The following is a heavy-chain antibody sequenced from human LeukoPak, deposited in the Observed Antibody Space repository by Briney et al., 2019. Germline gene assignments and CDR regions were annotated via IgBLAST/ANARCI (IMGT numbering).Heavy chain of an antibody. CDR3: ARVPHYYFGYGYFDS. Sequence: SETLSLTCAVYGGSFSGYYWSWIRQPPGKGLEWIGEIYQSGTTNYNPSLKSRVSISLDTSKKQFSLTLTSMTAADTAVYYCARVPHYYFGYGYFDSWGQGTLVTVSS. CDR1: GGSFSGYY. J-gene: IGHJ4*02. D-gene: IGHD3-10*01. CDR2: IYQSGTT. V-gene: IGHV4-34*01.